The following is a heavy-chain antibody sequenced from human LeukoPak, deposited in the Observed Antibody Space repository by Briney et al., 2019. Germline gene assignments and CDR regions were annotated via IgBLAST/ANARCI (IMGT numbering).Heavy chain of an antibody. CDR1: GFTFSSYG. Sequence: GGSLLLSCAASGFTFSSYGMHWVRQAPGKGLEWVAVIWYDGSNKYYADSVKGRFTISRDNSKNTLYLQMNSLRAEDTAVYYCAKEPYSSSPEGYYFDYWGQGTLVTVSS. V-gene: IGHV3-33*06. CDR2: IWYDGSNK. J-gene: IGHJ4*02. D-gene: IGHD6-13*01. CDR3: AKEPYSSSPEGYYFDY.